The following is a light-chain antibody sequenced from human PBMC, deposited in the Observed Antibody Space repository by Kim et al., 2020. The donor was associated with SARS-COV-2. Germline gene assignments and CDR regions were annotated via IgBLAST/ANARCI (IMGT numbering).Light chain of an antibody. Sequence: LSPGERATLSCRASQSVSSNYLAWYQQKPGQAPRLLIYGASSRATGIPDRFSGSGSGTDFTLTISRLEPEDFAVYYCQQYGSSPRTCGQGTKLEI. J-gene: IGKJ2*01. V-gene: IGKV3-20*01. CDR1: QSVSSNY. CDR2: GAS. CDR3: QQYGSSPRT.